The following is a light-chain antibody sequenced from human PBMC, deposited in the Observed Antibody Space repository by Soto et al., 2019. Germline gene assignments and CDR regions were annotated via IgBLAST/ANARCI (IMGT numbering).Light chain of an antibody. CDR2: GSS. J-gene: IGKJ2*01. CDR3: QQYGSSPPYT. Sequence: EVVLTQSPGTLSLSPGERATLSCRASQSVSNNYFAWYQQKPGQAPRLLIFGSSDRATGIPDRFSGSGSGTGFTLTSSRLEPEDFAVYYCQQYGSSPPYTFGQGTKLEIK. V-gene: IGKV3-20*01. CDR1: QSVSNNY.